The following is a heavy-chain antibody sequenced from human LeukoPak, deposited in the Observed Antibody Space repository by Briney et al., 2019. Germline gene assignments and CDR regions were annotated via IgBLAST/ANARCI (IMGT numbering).Heavy chain of an antibody. D-gene: IGHD3-10*01. CDR2: IYYSGST. CDR1: GGSISSSSHY. Sequence: PSETLPLTCTVSGGSISSSSHYWAWIRQPPGKGLEWIGSIYYSGSTYYNPSLKSRVTISVDTSKNQFSLKLSSVTAADTAVYYCARPGYYGSGSYRRWFDPWGQGTLVTVSS. J-gene: IGHJ5*02. CDR3: ARPGYYGSGSYRRWFDP. V-gene: IGHV4-39*07.